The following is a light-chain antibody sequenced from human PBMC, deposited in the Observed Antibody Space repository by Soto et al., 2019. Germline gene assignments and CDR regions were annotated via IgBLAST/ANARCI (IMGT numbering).Light chain of an antibody. V-gene: IGLV2-23*01. CDR3: CSYAGSGTDNYV. CDR2: EGI. J-gene: IGLJ1*01. CDR1: SSDIGTYNI. Sequence: QSALTQPASVSGSPGQSITISCTGTSSDIGTYNIVSWYQHYPGKAPKLMIYEGIKRPSGVSNRFSGSKSGNTAFLTISGLQAEDEADYCCCSYAGSGTDNYVFGSGTKLTVL.